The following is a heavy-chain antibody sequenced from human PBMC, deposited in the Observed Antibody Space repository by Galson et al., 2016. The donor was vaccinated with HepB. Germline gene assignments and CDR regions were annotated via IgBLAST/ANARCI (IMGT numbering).Heavy chain of an antibody. CDR3: AKELVRGAFDI. J-gene: IGHJ3*02. CDR1: GFTFSTSG. V-gene: IGHV3-48*02. CDR2: ISSSISTI. Sequence: SLRLSCAGSGFTFSTSGLNWVRQAPGKGLQWISYISSSISTIYYADSVRGRFTISRDNAKNSVYLQMNNLRDEDTGVYYCAKELVRGAFDIWGQGTMVIVSS. D-gene: IGHD3-10*01.